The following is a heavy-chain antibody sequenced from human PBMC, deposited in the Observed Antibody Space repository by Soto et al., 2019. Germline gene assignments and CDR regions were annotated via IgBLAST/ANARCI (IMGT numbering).Heavy chain of an antibody. D-gene: IGHD5-18*01. J-gene: IGHJ4*02. V-gene: IGHV4-31*03. CDR2: IYYSGST. Sequence: QVQLQESGPGLVKPSQTLSLTCTVSGGSISSGGYYWSWIRQHPGKGLEWIGYIYYSGSTYYNPSLKSRVTISVDTSKNQFSLKLSSVTVADTAVYYCARVENVDTAMGFDYWGQGTLVTVSS. CDR3: ARVENVDTAMGFDY. CDR1: GGSISSGGYY.